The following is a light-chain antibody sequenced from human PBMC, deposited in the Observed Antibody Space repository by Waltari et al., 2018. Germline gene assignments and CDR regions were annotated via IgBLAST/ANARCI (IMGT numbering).Light chain of an antibody. V-gene: IGLV2-8*01. CDR1: GSDVGAYNY. J-gene: IGLJ2*01. CDR2: EVT. CDR3: TSFAGGNTVI. Sequence: QSALTQPPSASGSPGQPVTISCTGSGSDVGAYNYVSWYQHHPGKAPKLMIYEVTKRPSGVPERFSGSKSDNSASLTVSGLPPDDEAYYYCTSFAGGNTVIFGGGTKLTVL.